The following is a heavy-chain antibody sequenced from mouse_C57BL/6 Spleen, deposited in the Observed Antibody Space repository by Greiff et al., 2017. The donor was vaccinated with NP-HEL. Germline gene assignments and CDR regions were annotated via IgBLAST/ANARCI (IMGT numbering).Heavy chain of an antibody. Sequence: QVQLKQSGAELVRPGTSVKVSCKASGYAFTNYLIEWVKQRPGQGLEWIGVINPGSGGTNYNEKFKGKATLTADKSSSTAYMQLSSLTSEVYSVYFCARSELTGPFAYWGQGTLVTVSA. CDR3: ARSELTGPFAY. CDR2: INPGSGGT. V-gene: IGHV1-54*01. CDR1: GYAFTNYL. J-gene: IGHJ3*01. D-gene: IGHD4-1*01.